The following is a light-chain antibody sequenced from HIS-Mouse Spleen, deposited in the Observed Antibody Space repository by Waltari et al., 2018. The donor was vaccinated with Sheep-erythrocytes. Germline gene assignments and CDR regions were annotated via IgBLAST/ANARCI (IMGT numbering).Light chain of an antibody. CDR2: EGS. V-gene: IGLV2-23*01. CDR1: SSDVGIYNL. CDR3: CSYAGSSTPWV. Sequence: QSALTQPASVSGSPGQSITIPCTGTSSDVGIYNLVSWYQQHPGKSPKLMIYEGSKRPSGVSTRFSGSKSGNTASLTISGLQAEDEADYYCCSYAGSSTPWVFGGGTKLTVL. J-gene: IGLJ3*02.